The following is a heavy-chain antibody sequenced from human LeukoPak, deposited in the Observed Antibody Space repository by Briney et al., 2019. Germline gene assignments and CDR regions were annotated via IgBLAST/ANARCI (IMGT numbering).Heavy chain of an antibody. CDR3: ARDLRTITVAGIGVFDI. CDR2: IYRSGST. V-gene: IGHV4-38-2*02. CDR1: GYSISSGYY. J-gene: IGHJ3*02. D-gene: IGHD6-19*01. Sequence: SETLSLTCTVSGYSISSGYYWGWIRQPPGKGLEWIGTIYRSGSTYYSPSLKSRVTISVDTSKNQFSLRLNSVTAADTAVYYCARDLRTITVAGIGVFDIWGQGTMVTVSS.